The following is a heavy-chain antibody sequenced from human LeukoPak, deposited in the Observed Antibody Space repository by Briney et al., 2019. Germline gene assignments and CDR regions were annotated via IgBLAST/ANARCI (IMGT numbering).Heavy chain of an antibody. CDR3: ARDPFGPRQLSNWYFDL. V-gene: IGHV4-59*12. CDR2: IYYSGST. J-gene: IGHJ2*01. CDR1: GGSISSYY. Sequence: SETLSLTCTVSGGSISSYYWSWIRQPPGKGLEWIGYIYYSGSTNYNPSLKSRVTISVDTSKNQFSLKLSSVTAADTAVYYCARDPFGPRQLSNWYFDLWGRGTLVTVSS. D-gene: IGHD3-16*01.